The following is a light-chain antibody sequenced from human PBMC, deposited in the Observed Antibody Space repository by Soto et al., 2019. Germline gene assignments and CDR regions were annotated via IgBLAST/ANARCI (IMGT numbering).Light chain of an antibody. CDR1: SSNIGTNA. Sequence: QSVLTQPPSASGTPGQRVTISCSGGSSNIGTNAVNWYQQLPGTAPKLLIYNNNQRPSGVPDRFSGSKSGPSASLAISGLQSEDEADYYCAAWDDGLNGNVFGTGTKLTVL. CDR2: NNN. V-gene: IGLV1-44*01. J-gene: IGLJ1*01. CDR3: AAWDDGLNGNV.